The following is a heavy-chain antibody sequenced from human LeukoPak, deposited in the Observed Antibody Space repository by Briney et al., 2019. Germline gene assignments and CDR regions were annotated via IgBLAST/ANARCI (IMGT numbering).Heavy chain of an antibody. CDR2: IYYSGST. V-gene: IGHV4-39*07. D-gene: IGHD3-10*01. CDR3: ARDSSGSYHGRDYYYYMDV. Sequence: PSETLSLTCTVSGGSISSSSYYWGWIRQPPGKGLEWIGSIYYSGSTHYNPSLKSRVTISADTSKNQFSLKLSSVTAADTAVYFCARDSSGSYHGRDYYYYMDVWGKGTTVTVSS. J-gene: IGHJ6*03. CDR1: GGSISSSSYY.